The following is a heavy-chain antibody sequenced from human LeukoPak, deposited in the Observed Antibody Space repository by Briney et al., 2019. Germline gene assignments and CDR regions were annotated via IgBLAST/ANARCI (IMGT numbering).Heavy chain of an antibody. CDR1: GFTFSTYG. D-gene: IGHD7-27*01. V-gene: IGHV3-33*05. CDR3: ARDSITADNSLDY. Sequence: PGGSLRLSCAASGFTFSTYGMPWVRQAPGKGLEWVAVIVGDGSKARYADSVRGRFTVSRDNSKNTLYLQMNSLRAEDTAVYYCARDSITADNSLDYWGRGTLVTVSS. CDR2: IVGDGSKA. J-gene: IGHJ4*02.